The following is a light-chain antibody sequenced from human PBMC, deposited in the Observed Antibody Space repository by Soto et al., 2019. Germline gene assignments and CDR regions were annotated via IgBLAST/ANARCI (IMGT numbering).Light chain of an antibody. Sequence: QSVLTQPPSASGTPGQRVTISCSGSCSNIGSNTVNWYQQLPGTAPTFLIYSNNQRPSGVPDRFSGSKSGTSASLAISGLQPEDEADYYCAAWDDGLHGLVFGGGTKVTVL. V-gene: IGLV1-44*01. CDR3: AAWDDGLHGLV. CDR2: SNN. CDR1: CSNIGSNT. J-gene: IGLJ3*02.